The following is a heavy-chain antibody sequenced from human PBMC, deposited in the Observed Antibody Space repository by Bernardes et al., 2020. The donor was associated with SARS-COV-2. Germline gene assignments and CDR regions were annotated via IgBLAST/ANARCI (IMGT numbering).Heavy chain of an antibody. CDR3: ATAPAVASLSMGWFDP. J-gene: IGHJ5*02. CDR2: FAPEDGET. D-gene: IGHD6-19*01. V-gene: IGHV1-24*01. Sequence: ASVKVSCKVSGYTLTALSMHWVRQAPGQGLEWMGGFAPEDGETIYAQKFQGRVTMTEDTSTDTAYMELSSLRSEDTAVYYCATAPAVASLSMGWFDPWGQGTLVTVSS. CDR1: GYTLTALS.